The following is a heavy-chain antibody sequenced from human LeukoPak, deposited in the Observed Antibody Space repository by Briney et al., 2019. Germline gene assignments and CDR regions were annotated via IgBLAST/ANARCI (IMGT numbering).Heavy chain of an antibody. CDR3: ARYGHVVDGYYTWSWFDP. Sequence: GASVKVSCKASGYTFTSYDINWVRQATGQGLEWMGWMNPNSGNTGYAQKFQGRVTMTRNTSISTAYMELSSLRSEDTAVYYCARYGHVVDGYYTWSWFDPWGQGTLVTVSS. CDR1: GYTFTSYD. V-gene: IGHV1-8*01. J-gene: IGHJ5*02. D-gene: IGHD3-3*01. CDR2: MNPNSGNT.